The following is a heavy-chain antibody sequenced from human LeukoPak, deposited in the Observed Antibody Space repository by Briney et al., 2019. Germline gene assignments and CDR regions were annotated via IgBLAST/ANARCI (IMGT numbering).Heavy chain of an antibody. CDR3: AKVGYSSGWYFPFDP. CDR2: ISGSGGST. Sequence: QPGGSLRLSCAASGFTFSSYAMSWVRQAPGKGLEWVSAISGSGGSTYYADSVKGRFTISRDNSKSTLYLQMNSLRAEDTAVYYCAKVGYSSGWYFPFDPWGQGTLVTVSS. CDR1: GFTFSSYA. D-gene: IGHD6-19*01. V-gene: IGHV3-23*01. J-gene: IGHJ5*02.